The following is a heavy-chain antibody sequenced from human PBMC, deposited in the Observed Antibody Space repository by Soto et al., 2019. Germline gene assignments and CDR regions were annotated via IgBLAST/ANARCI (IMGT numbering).Heavy chain of an antibody. V-gene: IGHV1-46*01. D-gene: IGHD4-17*01. CDR1: GYTFTTYY. CDR2: INPNGGST. J-gene: IGHJ6*02. Sequence: ASVKVSCKASGYTFTTYYLHWVRQAPGQGPEWMGLINPNGGSTNSAQRFQGRVTMTRDTSISTAYMELSSLRSEDTAIYYCARTDGDLDVWGQGTTVTVSS. CDR3: ARTDGDLDV.